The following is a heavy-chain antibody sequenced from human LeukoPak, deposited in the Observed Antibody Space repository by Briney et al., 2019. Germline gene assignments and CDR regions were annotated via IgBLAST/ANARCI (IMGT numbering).Heavy chain of an antibody. CDR1: GFTFSNYW. CDR2: ISIGGGST. Sequence: PGGSLRLSCAACGFTFSNYWMHWVRQAPGKGLEWVSTISIGGGSTYYADSVKGRFTISRDNAQNTLYLEMNRLRAEDTAVYNCAKVKSEKQWLAPFDSLGQGTLVTVSS. D-gene: IGHD6-19*01. V-gene: IGHV3-23*01. CDR3: AKVKSEKQWLAPFDS. J-gene: IGHJ4*02.